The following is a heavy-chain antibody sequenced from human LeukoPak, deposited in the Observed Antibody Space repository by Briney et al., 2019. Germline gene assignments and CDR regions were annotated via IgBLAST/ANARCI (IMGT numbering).Heavy chain of an antibody. CDR2: ISGNGGVI. J-gene: IGHJ4*02. CDR1: GFTFSSYW. V-gene: IGHV3-48*04. D-gene: IGHD2-15*01. Sequence: GGSLRLSCAASGFTFSSYWMHWVRQAPGKGLEWLSYISGNGGVIQYADSVKGRFTISRDNAKNALFLHMNSMRAEDTAVYYCARILNYNYCSGGSCYSGPFDYWGQGTLVTVSS. CDR3: ARILNYNYCSGGSCYSGPFDY.